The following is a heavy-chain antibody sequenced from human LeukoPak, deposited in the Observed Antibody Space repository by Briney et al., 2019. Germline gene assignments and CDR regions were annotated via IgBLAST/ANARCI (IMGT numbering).Heavy chain of an antibody. Sequence: GGSLRLSCAASGFTFSSYWMSWVRQAPGKGLEWVANIKQDGSEKYYVDSVKGRFTISRDNSKNTLYLQVNSLRAEDTAVYYCAGEMATIRAFDYWGQGTLVTVSS. CDR3: AGEMATIRAFDY. CDR1: GFTFSSYW. V-gene: IGHV3-7*01. CDR2: IKQDGSEK. D-gene: IGHD5-24*01. J-gene: IGHJ4*02.